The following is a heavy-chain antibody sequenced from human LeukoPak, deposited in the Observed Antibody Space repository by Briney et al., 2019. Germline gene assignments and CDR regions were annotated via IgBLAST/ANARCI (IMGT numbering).Heavy chain of an antibody. D-gene: IGHD3-10*01. V-gene: IGHV3-7*01. J-gene: IGHJ4*02. CDR2: MKEDGTEI. CDR3: ARDSLLWYYGSGSYLDY. CDR1: GFTFSTSW. Sequence: PGGSLRLSCAASGFTFSTSWMTWVRQAPGKGLEWVAYMKEDGTEIYYVDSVKGRFTISRDNAKNSLYLQMNSLRAEDTAVYYCARDSLLWYYGSGSYLDYWGQGTLVTVSS.